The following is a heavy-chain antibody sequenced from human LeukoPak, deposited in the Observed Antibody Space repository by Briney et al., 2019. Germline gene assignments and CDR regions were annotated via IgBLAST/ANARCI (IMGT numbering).Heavy chain of an antibody. Sequence: GGSLRLSCAASGFTFSSYSMNWVRQAPGKGLEWVSYISSSSSTIYYADSVKGRFTISRDNAKNSLYLQMNSLRAEDTAVYYCASLGYCSGGSCSNPTHYYYYYMDVWGKGTTVTVSS. CDR3: ASLGYCSGGSCSNPTHYYYYYMDV. V-gene: IGHV3-48*04. J-gene: IGHJ6*03. CDR2: ISSSSSTI. CDR1: GFTFSSYS. D-gene: IGHD2-15*01.